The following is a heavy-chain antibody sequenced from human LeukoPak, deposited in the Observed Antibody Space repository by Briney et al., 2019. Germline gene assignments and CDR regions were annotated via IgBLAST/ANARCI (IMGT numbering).Heavy chain of an antibody. CDR1: GVSISSYY. D-gene: IGHD6-13*01. Sequence: PSETLSLTCTVSGVSISSYYWSWIRQSPGKGLEWVGYIYYSGSTTYNPSLKSRVTIPVDTSKNHFSLKLRSLTAADTAVYYCARGAGLNWFDPWGQGTLVTVSS. CDR2: IYYSGST. CDR3: ARGAGLNWFDP. V-gene: IGHV4-59*01. J-gene: IGHJ5*02.